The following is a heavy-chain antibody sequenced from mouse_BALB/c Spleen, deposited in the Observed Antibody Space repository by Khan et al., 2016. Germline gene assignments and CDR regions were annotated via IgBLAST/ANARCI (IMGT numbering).Heavy chain of an antibody. Sequence: QVQLQQSAAELARPGASVKMSCKASGFTFTNYTIHWIKQRPGQGLEWVGFISPTSGYTEYNPKFKDKTTLTSDKSSTTSNMQLRSLTTDASAVYFCASDYTCDPCFPYWGQGTLVSVSA. J-gene: IGHJ3*01. CDR3: ASDYTCDPCFPY. CDR1: GFTFTNYT. CDR2: ISPTSGYT. D-gene: IGHD2-14*01. V-gene: IGHV1-4*02.